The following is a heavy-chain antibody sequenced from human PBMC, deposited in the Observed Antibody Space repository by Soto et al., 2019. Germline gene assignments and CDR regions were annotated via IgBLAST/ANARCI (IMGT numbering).Heavy chain of an antibody. D-gene: IGHD3-3*01. J-gene: IGHJ4*02. V-gene: IGHV3-7*04. CDR1: GFTFSSYW. Sequence: LRLSFAASGFTFSSYWMSWVRQAPGKGLEWVANIKQDGSEKYYVDSVKGRFTISRDNAKNSLYLQMNSLRAEDTAVYYCARGGPLRFLEWLLYFDYWGQGTLVTVSS. CDR3: ARGGPLRFLEWLLYFDY. CDR2: IKQDGSEK.